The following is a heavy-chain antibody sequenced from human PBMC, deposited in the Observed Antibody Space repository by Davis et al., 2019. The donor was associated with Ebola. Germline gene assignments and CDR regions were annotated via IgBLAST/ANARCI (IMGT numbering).Heavy chain of an antibody. D-gene: IGHD1-1*01. CDR3: ARDINWKDVYGLDV. CDR2: ISYDGSSK. Sequence: PGGSLRLSCAASGFTFSGSAMHWVRQASGKGLEWVALISYDGSSKYYADSVKGRFTISRDKSKNTLYLQMNSLRAEDTAVYYCARDINWKDVYGLDVWGQGTTVTVSS. CDR1: GFTFSGSA. V-gene: IGHV3-30-3*01. J-gene: IGHJ6*02.